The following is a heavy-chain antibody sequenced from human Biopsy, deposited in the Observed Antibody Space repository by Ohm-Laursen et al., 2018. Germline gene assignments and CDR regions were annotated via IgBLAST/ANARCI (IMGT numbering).Heavy chain of an antibody. D-gene: IGHD2-2*02. V-gene: IGHV3-23*01. CDR1: GFRFSLYS. CDR3: AKGGYCTTSSCYMDLDY. Sequence: SLRLSCSASGFRFSLYSMNWVRQAPGKGLEWVSTISGSGGNTYYADSVRGRFTVSRDGSKSTLYLQMSSLSAEDTAFYYCAKGGYCTTSSCYMDLDYWGQGTLVTASS. CDR2: ISGSGGNT. J-gene: IGHJ4*02.